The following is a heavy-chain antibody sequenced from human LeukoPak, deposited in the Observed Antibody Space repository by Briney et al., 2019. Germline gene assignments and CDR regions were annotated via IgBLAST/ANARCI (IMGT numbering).Heavy chain of an antibody. CDR1: GGSISSYY. CDR2: IYTSGST. J-gene: IGHJ6*03. Sequence: SETLSLTCTVSGGSISSYYWSWIRQPAGKGLEWIGRIYTSGSTNYNPSLKSRVTMSVDTSKNQFSLKLSSVTAADTAVYYCVRSGYDRYYYYMDVWGKGTTVTVSS. D-gene: IGHD5-12*01. CDR3: VRSGYDRYYYYMDV. V-gene: IGHV4-4*07.